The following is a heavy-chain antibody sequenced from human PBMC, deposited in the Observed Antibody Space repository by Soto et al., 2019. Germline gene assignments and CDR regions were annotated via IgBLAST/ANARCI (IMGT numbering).Heavy chain of an antibody. V-gene: IGHV3-23*01. CDR1: GFTFSSYA. CDR2: ISGSGGST. Sequence: GGSLRLSCAASGFTFSSYAMSWVRQAPGKGLEWVSAISGSGGSTYYADSVKGRFTISRDNSKDTLYLQMNSLRAEDTAVYYCAKVYPAYCRSTRCYTWHQVDYWGQGTLVTVS. D-gene: IGHD2-2*02. J-gene: IGHJ4*02. CDR3: AKVYPAYCRSTRCYTWHQVDY.